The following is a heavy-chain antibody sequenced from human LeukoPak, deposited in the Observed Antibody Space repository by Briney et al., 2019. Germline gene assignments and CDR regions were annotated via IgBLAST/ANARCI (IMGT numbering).Heavy chain of an antibody. Sequence: GASVKVSCKASGYTFTSYGISWVRQAPGQGLEWMGWINPNSGGTNYAQKFQGRVTMTRDTSISTAYMELSRLRSDDTAVYFCATNRYYDSSGYYYDDAFDIWGQGTMVTVPS. D-gene: IGHD3-22*01. CDR1: GYTFTSYG. CDR2: INPNSGGT. CDR3: ATNRYYDSSGYYYDDAFDI. V-gene: IGHV1-2*02. J-gene: IGHJ3*02.